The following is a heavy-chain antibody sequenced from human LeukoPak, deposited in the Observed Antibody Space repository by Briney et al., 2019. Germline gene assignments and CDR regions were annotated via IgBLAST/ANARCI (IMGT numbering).Heavy chain of an antibody. J-gene: IGHJ4*02. CDR3: AKVGGYSYGSTDY. Sequence: GGSLRLSCAASGFTFSSYAMSWVRQAPGKGLEWVSAISGSGGSAYYADSVKGRFTISRDNSKNTLYLQMNSLRAEDTAVYYCAKVGGYSYGSTDYWGQGTLVTVSS. CDR2: ISGSGGSA. CDR1: GFTFSSYA. D-gene: IGHD5-18*01. V-gene: IGHV3-23*01.